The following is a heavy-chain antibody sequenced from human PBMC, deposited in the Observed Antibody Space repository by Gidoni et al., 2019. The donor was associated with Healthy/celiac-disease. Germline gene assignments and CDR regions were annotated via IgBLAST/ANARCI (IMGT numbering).Heavy chain of an antibody. D-gene: IGHD2-15*01. V-gene: IGHV3-33*01. CDR1: GFTFSSYG. CDR3: ARDRACSGGSCYSGFGTRGLGY. CDR2: IWYDGSNK. Sequence: QVQLVESGGGVVQPGRSLRRSCAASGFTFSSYGLPWVRQAPGKGLEWVAVIWYDGSNKYYADSVKGLFTISRDNSKNTLYLQMNSLRAEDTAVYYCARDRACSGGSCYSGFGTRGLGYWGQGTLVTVSS. J-gene: IGHJ4*02.